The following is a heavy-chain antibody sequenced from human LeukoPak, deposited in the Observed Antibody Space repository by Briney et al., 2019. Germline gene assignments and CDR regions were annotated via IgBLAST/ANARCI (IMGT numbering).Heavy chain of an antibody. CDR1: GFTFSSYG. Sequence: GGCLRLSCAASGFTFSSYGMHWVRQAPGKGLEWVTVISYAGSNKYYADSVKGRFTISRDNSKNTLYLQMNSLRAEDTAVYYCAKEVVVTAMMASDYWGQGTLVTVSS. CDR3: AKEVVVTAMMASDY. D-gene: IGHD2-21*02. CDR2: ISYAGSNK. V-gene: IGHV3-30*18. J-gene: IGHJ4*02.